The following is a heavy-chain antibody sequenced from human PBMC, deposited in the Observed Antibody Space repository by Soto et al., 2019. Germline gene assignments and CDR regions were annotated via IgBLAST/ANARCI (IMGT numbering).Heavy chain of an antibody. Sequence: GGSLRLSCAASGFTFSNYWMYWVRQAPGKGLVWVSRISTDGSTTNYADSVKGRFTISRDNAKNTLYLQMNSLRAEDTAVYYCASRVVTPFAYRGQGTPVTVSS. D-gene: IGHD2-21*02. CDR1: GFTFSNYW. V-gene: IGHV3-74*01. J-gene: IGHJ4*02. CDR3: ASRVVTPFAY. CDR2: ISTDGSTT.